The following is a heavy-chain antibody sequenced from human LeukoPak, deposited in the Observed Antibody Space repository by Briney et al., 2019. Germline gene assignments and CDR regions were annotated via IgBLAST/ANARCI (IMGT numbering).Heavy chain of an antibody. J-gene: IGHJ4*02. Sequence: SQTLSLTCTVSGGSMSSYYWSWIRQPPGKGLEWIGYIYQNGRTNYNPSLKSRVTISVDTSKNHFSLNLTSVTAADTAVYFCAREDRNGNSGYAIGDWGQGILVTVSS. V-gene: IGHV4-59*01. CDR2: IYQNGRT. CDR1: GGSMSSYY. D-gene: IGHD5-12*01. CDR3: AREDRNGNSGYAIGD.